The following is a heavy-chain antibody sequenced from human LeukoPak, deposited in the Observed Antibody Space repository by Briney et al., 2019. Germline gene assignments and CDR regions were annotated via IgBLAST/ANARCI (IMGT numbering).Heavy chain of an antibody. V-gene: IGHV1-2*02. CDR2: INPNSGGT. Sequence: ASVKVSCKASGYTFTGYCMHWVRQAPGQGLEWMGWINPNSGGTNYAQKFQGRVTMTSDTSISTAYMELSRLRSDETAVYYCVRDRITMVRGATHGWFDPWGQGTLVTASS. D-gene: IGHD3-10*01. J-gene: IGHJ5*02. CDR3: VRDRITMVRGATHGWFDP. CDR1: GYTFTGYC.